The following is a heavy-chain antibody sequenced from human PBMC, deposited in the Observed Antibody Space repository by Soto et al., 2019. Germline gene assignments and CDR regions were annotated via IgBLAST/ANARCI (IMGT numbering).Heavy chain of an antibody. CDR1: GFIFSSYA. D-gene: IGHD2-15*01. CDR2: ISGSGGST. V-gene: IGHV3-23*01. CDR3: TNDKQGGSGGCCYDC. J-gene: IGHJ4*02. Sequence: GGSLRLSCAASGFIFSSYAMSWVRQAPGKGLEWVSVISGSGGSTYYADSVKGRFTISRDNSKNTLYLQMNSLRAEDTAVYYCTNDKQGGSGGCCYDCWGQGTLVTVSS.